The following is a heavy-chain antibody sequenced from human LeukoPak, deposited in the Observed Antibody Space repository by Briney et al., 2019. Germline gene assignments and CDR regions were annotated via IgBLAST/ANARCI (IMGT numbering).Heavy chain of an antibody. CDR2: INSGGST. J-gene: IGHJ4*02. CDR1: GFTVSSNY. V-gene: IGHV3-66*01. CDR3: AKDVKYNWNYIDY. D-gene: IGHD1-20*01. Sequence: GGSLRLYCAASGFTVSSNYMSWVRQAPGKGLEWVSVINSGGSTYYADFVKGRFTISRDNSKNTLYLQMNSLRAEDTALYYCAKDVKYNWNYIDYWGQGALVTVSS.